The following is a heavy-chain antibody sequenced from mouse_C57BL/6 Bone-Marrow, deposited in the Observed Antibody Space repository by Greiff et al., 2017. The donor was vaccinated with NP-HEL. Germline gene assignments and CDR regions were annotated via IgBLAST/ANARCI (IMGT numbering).Heavy chain of an antibody. D-gene: IGHD2-10*02. J-gene: IGHJ3*01. CDR2: IDPETGGT. CDR3: TRSGYGNYLAWFAY. Sequence: QVQLQHSGAELVRPGASVTLSCKASGYTFTDYEMHWVKQTPVHGLEWIGAIDPETGGTAYNQKFKGKAILTADKSSSTAYMELRSLTSEDSAVYYCTRSGYGNYLAWFAYWGQGTLVTVSA. V-gene: IGHV1-15*01. CDR1: GYTFTDYE.